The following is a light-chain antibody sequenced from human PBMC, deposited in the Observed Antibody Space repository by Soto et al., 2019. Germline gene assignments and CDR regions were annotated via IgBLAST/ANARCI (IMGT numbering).Light chain of an antibody. CDR3: QQRSNWLWT. V-gene: IGKV3-11*01. Sequence: EIVLTQSPATLSASPGEIATLSFRASQTVGVRLAWYQHKPGQAPRLLIYEASNRAAGVPGRFSGSGFGTDFTLTISSLEPEDSAVYYCQQRSNWLWTFGQGTKVDI. J-gene: IGKJ1*01. CDR1: QTVGVR. CDR2: EAS.